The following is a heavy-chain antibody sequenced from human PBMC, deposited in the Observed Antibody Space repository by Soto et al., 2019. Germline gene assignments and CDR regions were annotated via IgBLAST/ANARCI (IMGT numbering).Heavy chain of an antibody. Sequence: PGGSLRLSCTVSGFAVSSTYISWVRQAPGKGLEWVSVIYSGGSTYYADSVKGRFTISRDNSKNTLYLQMNNLRAEDTAVYYCTSPTIFGVIYAYWGQGTLVTVSS. D-gene: IGHD3-3*01. V-gene: IGHV3-66*01. J-gene: IGHJ4*02. CDR3: TSPTIFGVIYAY. CDR2: IYSGGST. CDR1: GFAVSSTY.